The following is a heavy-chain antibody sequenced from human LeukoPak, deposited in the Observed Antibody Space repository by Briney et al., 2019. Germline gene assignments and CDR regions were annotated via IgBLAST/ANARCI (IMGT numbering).Heavy chain of an antibody. CDR3: AKVPPLRLGELSLYFDY. CDR1: GFTLSSYA. CDR2: ISGSGGST. V-gene: IGHV3-23*01. J-gene: IGHJ4*02. D-gene: IGHD3-16*02. Sequence: GGSLRLSCAASGFTLSSYAMSWVRQAPGKGLEWVSAISGSGGSTYYADSVKGRFTISRDNSKNTLYLQMNSLRAEDTAVYYCAKVPPLRLGELSLYFDYWGQGTLVTVSS.